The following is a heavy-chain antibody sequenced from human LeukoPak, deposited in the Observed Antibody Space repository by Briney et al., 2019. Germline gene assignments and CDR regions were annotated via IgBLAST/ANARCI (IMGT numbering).Heavy chain of an antibody. J-gene: IGHJ4*02. CDR1: GFTFSDYY. V-gene: IGHV3-11*04. D-gene: IGHD3-22*01. Sequence: GGSLRLSRAASGFTFSDYYMSWIRQAPGKGLEWVSYISSSGSTIYYADSVKGRFTISRDNAKNSLYLQMNSLRAEDTAVYYCARHSGGYFETSGNTPFEYWGQGTQVTVSS. CDR2: ISSSGSTI. CDR3: ARHSGGYFETSGNTPFEY.